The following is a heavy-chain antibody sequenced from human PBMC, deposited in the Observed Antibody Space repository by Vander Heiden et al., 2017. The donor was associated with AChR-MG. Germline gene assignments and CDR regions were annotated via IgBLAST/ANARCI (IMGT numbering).Heavy chain of an antibody. Sequence: GFTFSSYAMHWVRQAPGKGLEWVAVISYDGSNKYYADSVKCRFTISRDNSKNTLYLQMNSLRAEDTAVYYCASVYCSGGSCYAAIGYWGHGTLVTVSS. D-gene: IGHD2-15*01. J-gene: IGHJ4*01. CDR2: ISYDGSNK. CDR3: ASVYCSGGSCYAAIGY. V-gene: IGHV3-30-3*01. CDR1: GFTFSSYA.